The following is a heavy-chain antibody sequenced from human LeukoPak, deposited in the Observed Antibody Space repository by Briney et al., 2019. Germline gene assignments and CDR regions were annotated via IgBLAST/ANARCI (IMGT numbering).Heavy chain of an antibody. CDR1: GGSINSGGYS. V-gene: IGHV4-30-4*07. D-gene: IGHD3-3*01. CDR2: LSYSGNN. CDR3: ARVRTDPYYDFWSGQNYYYCYMDV. Sequence: SETLSLTCAVSGGSINSGGYSWSWVRQPPGKRLEFIGYLSYSGNNYYIPSLKSRVTILGDTSKNQFSLDLSSVTAADTAVYYCARVRTDPYYDFWSGQNYYYCYMDVWGKGTTVTVSS. J-gene: IGHJ6*03.